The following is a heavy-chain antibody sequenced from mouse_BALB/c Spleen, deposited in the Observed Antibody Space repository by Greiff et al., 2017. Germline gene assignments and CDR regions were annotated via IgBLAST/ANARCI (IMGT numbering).Heavy chain of an antibody. CDR3: ARHLLWNYAMDY. V-gene: IGHV3-2*02. D-gene: IGHD2-1*01. CDR1: GYSITSDYA. Sequence: EVQLVESGPGLVKPSQSLSLTCTVTGYSITSDYAWNWIRQFPGNKLEWMGYISYSGSTSYNPSLKSRISITRDTSKNQFFLQLNSVTTEDTATYYCARHLLWNYAMDYWGQGTSVTVSS. J-gene: IGHJ4*01. CDR2: ISYSGST.